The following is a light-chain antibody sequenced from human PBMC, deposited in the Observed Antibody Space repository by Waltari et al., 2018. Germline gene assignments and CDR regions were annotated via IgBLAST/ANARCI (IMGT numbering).Light chain of an antibody. Sequence: EIVLTQSPATLSLSPGETATLSCRASHYISSNYLAWYQQKPGQAPRLLIYDASKRATGSADRFSGSGSGTDFSLTISRLEPEDFAVFYCQQYGNSPVTFGGGTKVEIK. CDR3: QQYGNSPVT. CDR1: HYISSNY. CDR2: DAS. V-gene: IGKV3-20*01. J-gene: IGKJ4*01.